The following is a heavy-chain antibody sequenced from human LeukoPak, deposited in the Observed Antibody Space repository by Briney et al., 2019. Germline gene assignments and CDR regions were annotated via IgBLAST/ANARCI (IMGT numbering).Heavy chain of an antibody. V-gene: IGHV3-21*01. D-gene: IGHD3-16*01. CDR1: GFTFSSYS. Sequence: GGSLRLSCAASGFTFSSYSMNWVRQAPGKGLEWVSSISSSSSYIYYADSVKGRFTISRDNAKNSLYLQMNSLRAEDTAVYYCARDLFGGADYYYGMDVWGQGTTVTVSS. CDR2: ISSSSSYI. CDR3: ARDLFGGADYYYGMDV. J-gene: IGHJ6*02.